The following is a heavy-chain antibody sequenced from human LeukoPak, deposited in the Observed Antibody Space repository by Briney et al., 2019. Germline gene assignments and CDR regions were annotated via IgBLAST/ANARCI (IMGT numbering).Heavy chain of an antibody. V-gene: IGHV3-23*01. D-gene: IGHD4-23*01. CDR1: GFTFSNYA. Sequence: GGSLRLSCAASGFTFSNYAMSWVRQAPGKGPEWVSAISGNGGSTYYADSVKGRFTISRDNSKNTLYLQMNSLRAEDTAVYYCAKISPYGGNSAWGQGTLVTVSS. CDR2: ISGNGGST. CDR3: AKISPYGGNSA. J-gene: IGHJ4*02.